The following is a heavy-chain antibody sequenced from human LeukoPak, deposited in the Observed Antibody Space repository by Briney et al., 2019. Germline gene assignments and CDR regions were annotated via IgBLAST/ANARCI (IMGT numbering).Heavy chain of an antibody. Sequence: PGGSLRLSCAASGFTFSSYGMHWVRQAPGKGLEWVAVISYDGSNKYYADSVKGRFTISRDNSKNTLYLQMNSLRAEDTAVYYCAKVRPSNFLGDFDYWGQGPRSPSPQ. V-gene: IGHV3-30*18. D-gene: IGHD4-11*01. CDR3: AKVRPSNFLGDFDY. CDR1: GFTFSSYG. CDR2: ISYDGSNK. J-gene: IGHJ4*02.